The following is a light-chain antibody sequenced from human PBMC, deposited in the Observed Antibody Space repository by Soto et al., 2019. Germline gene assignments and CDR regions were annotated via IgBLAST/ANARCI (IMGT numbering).Light chain of an antibody. CDR2: DAS. J-gene: IGKJ5*01. V-gene: IGKV3-11*01. CDR1: QSVSSY. CDR3: QQRSNWPIT. Sequence: EIVLTQSPATLSLSPGERATLSCRASQSVSSYLAWYQQKPGQAPRLLIYDASNRATGIPARFSGSGSGTDFTLTISSLDPEDFAVYYCQQRSNWPITFGQGTRLEMK.